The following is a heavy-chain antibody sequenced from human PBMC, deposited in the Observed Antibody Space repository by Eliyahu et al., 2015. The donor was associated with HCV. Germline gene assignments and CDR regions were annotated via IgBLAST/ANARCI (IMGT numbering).Heavy chain of an antibody. Sequence: QVQLVESGGGEVQPGTSLRLSCEASGFXFSSYAMQWXRHSPGKGLEGVAVISHDGFNRYYAASGXGRFSXSRDNSGSALSLQMNTLRVDDSAVYYCAKAALSYYDWAHLDLWGQGVRVTVSS. J-gene: IGHJ5*02. CDR3: AKAALSYYDWAHLDL. V-gene: IGHV3-30*18. D-gene: IGHD3-9*01. CDR1: GFXFSSYA. CDR2: ISHDGFNR.